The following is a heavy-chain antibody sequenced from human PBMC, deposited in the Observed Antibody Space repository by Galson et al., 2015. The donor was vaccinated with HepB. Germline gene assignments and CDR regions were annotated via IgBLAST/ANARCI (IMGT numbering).Heavy chain of an antibody. CDR3: ARDSRLELRLNNYFSYGMDV. J-gene: IGHJ6*02. V-gene: IGHV1-18*01. D-gene: IGHD1-1*01. CDR2: FSGYDGST. Sequence: SVKVSCKASGYSFSNYGLSWIRQAPGPGLEWMGWFSGYDGSTNYAQKFQGQVTMTADASTGTAYLELRNLRSDDTAVYYCARDSRLELRLNNYFSYGMDVWGQGSAVTVSS. CDR1: GYSFSNYG.